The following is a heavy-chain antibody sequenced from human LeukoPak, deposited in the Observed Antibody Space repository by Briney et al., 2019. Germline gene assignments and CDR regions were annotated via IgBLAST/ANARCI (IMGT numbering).Heavy chain of an antibody. CDR2: ISAYNGNT. D-gene: IGHD2-2*03. J-gene: IGHJ6*02. CDR3: ARVAQMDIVVVPALYYYYYGMDV. Sequence: GASVKVSCKASGYTFTSYGISWVRQAPGQGLEWMGWISAYNGNTNYAQKLQGRVTMTTDTSTSTAYMELRSLRSDDTAVYYCARVAQMDIVVVPALYYYYYGMDVWGQGTTVTVSS. V-gene: IGHV1-18*01. CDR1: GYTFTSYG.